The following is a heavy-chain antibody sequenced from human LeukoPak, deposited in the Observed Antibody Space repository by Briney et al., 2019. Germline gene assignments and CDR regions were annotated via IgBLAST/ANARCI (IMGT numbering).Heavy chain of an antibody. Sequence: SQTLSLTCTVSGGSISSYYWSWIRQPAGKGLEWIGRIYTSGTTHYNPSLKSRVTMSVDTSKNQFSLKLSSVTAADTAVYYCARLSTVTTSFDYWGQGTLVTVSS. V-gene: IGHV4-4*07. J-gene: IGHJ4*02. CDR2: IYTSGTT. CDR3: ARLSTVTTSFDY. CDR1: GGSISSYY. D-gene: IGHD4-17*01.